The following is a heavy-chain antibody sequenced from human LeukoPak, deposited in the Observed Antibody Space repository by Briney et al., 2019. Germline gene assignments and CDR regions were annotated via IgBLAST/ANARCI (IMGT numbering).Heavy chain of an antibody. CDR1: GGSISSSAYY. V-gene: IGHV4-39*07. CDR3: ATDMTTVTS. J-gene: IGHJ4*02. CDR2: IHSSGST. D-gene: IGHD4-11*01. Sequence: PSETLSLTCTVSGGSISSSAYYWGRIRRPPGKGLEWIGSIHSSGSTNYNPSLKSRVTISVDTSKNQFSLKLSSVTAADTAVYYCATDMTTVTSWSQGTLVTVSS.